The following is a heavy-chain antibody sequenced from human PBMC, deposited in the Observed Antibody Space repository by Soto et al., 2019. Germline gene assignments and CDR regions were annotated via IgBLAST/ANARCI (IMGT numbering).Heavy chain of an antibody. V-gene: IGHV3-30*18. D-gene: IGHD3-10*01. CDR3: AKDFRLLWFGELFFNYFDY. CDR2: ISYDGSNK. CDR1: GFTFSSYG. Sequence: GGSLRLSCAASGFTFSSYGMHWVRQAPGKGLEWVAVISYDGSNKYYADSVKGRFTISRDNSKNTLYLQMNSLRAEDTAVYYCAKDFRLLWFGELFFNYFDYWGQGTLVTVSS. J-gene: IGHJ4*02.